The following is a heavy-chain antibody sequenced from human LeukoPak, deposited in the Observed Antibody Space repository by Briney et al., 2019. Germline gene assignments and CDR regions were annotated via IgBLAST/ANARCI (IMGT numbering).Heavy chain of an antibody. CDR3: ARFTGIYGAQFDP. J-gene: IGHJ5*02. Sequence: GGSLEISWKGSGSHFTSYWIGWGRPVPGKGLEGMGIIYAGDYENRYSTSCQGQVTISTEKSKSNAFLQWSSLQASAPACVYCARFTGIYGAQFDPWGQGTLVTVSS. CDR1: GSHFTSYW. D-gene: IGHD4-17*01. CDR2: IYAGDYEN. V-gene: IGHV5-51*01.